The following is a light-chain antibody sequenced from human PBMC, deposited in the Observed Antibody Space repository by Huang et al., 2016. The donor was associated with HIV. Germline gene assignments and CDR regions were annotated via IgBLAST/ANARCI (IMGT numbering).Light chain of an antibody. CDR1: QSLLHSRTFNY. CDR2: LAS. Sequence: DIVMTQSPLFLSVSPGEPASISCPSSQSLLHSRTFNYLDWYRKKPGQSPHLLIHLASNQASGVPVRFSGSGSGTNFTLRISAVEPEDAATYYCMQSLQTPRAFGQGTRVEVK. CDR3: MQSLQTPRA. J-gene: IGKJ1*01. V-gene: IGKV2-28*01.